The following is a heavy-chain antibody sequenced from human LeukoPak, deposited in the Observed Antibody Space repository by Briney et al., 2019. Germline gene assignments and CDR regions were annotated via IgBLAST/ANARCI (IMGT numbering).Heavy chain of an antibody. V-gene: IGHV3-64*01. CDR1: GFTFSNYN. CDR2: ISSNGVSA. Sequence: GGSLRLSCAASGFTFSNYNMNWVRQAPGKGLEYVSGISSNGVSAYYANSVKRRFTISRDNSKNTLYLQMASLTAEDMAVYYCARRFASSQFFSDCWGQGALVTVSS. D-gene: IGHD2-2*01. CDR3: ARRFASSQFFSDC. J-gene: IGHJ4*02.